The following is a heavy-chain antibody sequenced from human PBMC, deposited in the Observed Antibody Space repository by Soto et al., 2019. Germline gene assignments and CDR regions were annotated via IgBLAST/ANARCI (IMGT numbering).Heavy chain of an antibody. J-gene: IGHJ4*02. CDR2: ISYDGSNK. V-gene: IGHV3-30*04. D-gene: IGHD3-9*01. Sequence: GGSLRLSCAASGFTFSSYAMHWVRQAPGKGLEWVAVISYDGSNKYYADSVKGRFTISRDNSKNTLYLQMNRLRAEDTAVYYGARGTYYGILTGYSEYYCDYWGQETRVTLS. CDR1: GFTFSSYA. CDR3: ARGTYYGILTGYSEYYCDY.